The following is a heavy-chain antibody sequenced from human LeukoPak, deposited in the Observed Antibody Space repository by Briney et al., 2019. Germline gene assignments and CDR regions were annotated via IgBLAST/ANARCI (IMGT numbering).Heavy chain of an antibody. CDR2: ISYDGSNK. D-gene: IGHD6-19*01. V-gene: IGHV3-30*03. J-gene: IGHJ4*02. CDR1: GFTFSSYG. CDR3: ARERSSGWYGEGYFDY. Sequence: PGRSLRLSCAASGFTFSSYGMHWVRQAPGKGLEWVAVISYDGSNKYYADSVKGRFTISRDNSKNTLYLQMNSLRAEDTAVYYCARERSSGWYGEGYFDYWGQGTLVTVSS.